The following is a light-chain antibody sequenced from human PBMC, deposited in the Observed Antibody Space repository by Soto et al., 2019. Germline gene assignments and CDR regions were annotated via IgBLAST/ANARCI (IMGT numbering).Light chain of an antibody. J-gene: IGKJ1*01. V-gene: IGKV3-20*01. CDR2: GAS. CDR1: ESVASSY. CDR3: QHYGRSPM. Sequence: EIVLTQSPGTLSLSPGEGATLSCRASESVASSYLAWYQQIPGQAPRLLIYGASSRATGIPDRFSGSGSGTDFTLTITRLQPEDFAVYYCQHYGRSPMFGQGTKVDIK.